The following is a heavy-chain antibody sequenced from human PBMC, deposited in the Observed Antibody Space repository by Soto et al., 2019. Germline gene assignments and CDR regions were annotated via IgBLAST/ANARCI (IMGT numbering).Heavy chain of an antibody. CDR3: SADRPDIGVGWWV. Sequence: GXSVKASCKASVSFFISSGIEWVRQAHGQRLEWIGWIVVASGQTNYAQNFRGRVAITRDTSTATAYIELTGLTSEDTAVYFFSADRPDIGVGWWVWGQGPTVTVSS. CDR1: VSFFISSG. CDR2: IVVASGQT. V-gene: IGHV1-58*02. J-gene: IGHJ6*02. D-gene: IGHD2-15*01.